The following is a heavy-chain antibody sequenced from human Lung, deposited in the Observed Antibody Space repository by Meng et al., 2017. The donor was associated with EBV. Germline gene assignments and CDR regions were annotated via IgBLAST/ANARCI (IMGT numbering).Heavy chain of an antibody. J-gene: IGHJ4*02. Sequence: VQLQEPGPGLVKPSGTLSLTCTVSSASISSNNYWTWVRQSPGKGLEWIGEIYHNENTNYNPSLMSRVTMSLDKSKNHFSLNLRSVTAADTAVYFCARAPGNWNFDSWGQGTLVTVSS. D-gene: IGHD1-20*01. CDR3: ARAPGNWNFDS. V-gene: IGHV4-4*02. CDR1: SASISSNNY. CDR2: IYHNENT.